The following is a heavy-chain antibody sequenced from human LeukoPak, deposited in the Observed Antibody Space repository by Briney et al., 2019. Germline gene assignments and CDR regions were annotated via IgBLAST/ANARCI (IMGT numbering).Heavy chain of an antibody. D-gene: IGHD3-3*01. V-gene: IGHV1-69*05. CDR3: ARGGEYDFWSGYINWFDP. CDR2: IIPIFGTA. J-gene: IGHJ5*02. Sequence: SVKVSCKASGYTFTSYGISWVRQAPGQGLEWMGRIIPIFGTANYAQKFQGRVTITTDESTSTAYMELSSLRSEDTAVYYCARGGEYDFWSGYINWFDPWGQGTLVTVSS. CDR1: GYTFTSYG.